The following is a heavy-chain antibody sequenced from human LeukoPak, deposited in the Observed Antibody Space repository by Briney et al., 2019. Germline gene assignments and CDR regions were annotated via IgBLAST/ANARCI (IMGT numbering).Heavy chain of an antibody. CDR3: ARLEYSSSVGQDY. CDR1: GFTVSSNY. Sequence: GGSLRLSCAASGFTVSSNYMIWVRQASGKGLECVSVIYSDGTTYYADSVKGRFTISRDNSKNTLYLQMNSLRAEDTAVYYCARLEYSSSVGQDYWGQGTLVTVSS. D-gene: IGHD6-13*01. J-gene: IGHJ4*02. CDR2: IYSDGTT. V-gene: IGHV3-66*01.